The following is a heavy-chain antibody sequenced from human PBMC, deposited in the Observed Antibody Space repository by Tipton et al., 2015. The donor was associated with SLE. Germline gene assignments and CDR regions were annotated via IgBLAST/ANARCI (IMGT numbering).Heavy chain of an antibody. CDR2: ISASGSPI. Sequence: SLRLSCAASGFNFSYYEMNWVRQAPGKGLEWVSYISASGSPIYYADSVKGRFTISRDNAKSSLSLQMNSLRAEDTAFYYCALQKEAFDVWGQGTMVTVSS. CDR1: GFNFSYYE. CDR3: ALQKEAFDV. J-gene: IGHJ3*01. V-gene: IGHV3-48*03.